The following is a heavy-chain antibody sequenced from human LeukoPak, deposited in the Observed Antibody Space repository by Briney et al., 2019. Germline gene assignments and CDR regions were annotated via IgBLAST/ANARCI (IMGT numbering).Heavy chain of an antibody. D-gene: IGHD6-19*01. CDR3: ARDQTVRGSGWDRDCGY. CDR1: GFTFSSYS. CDR2: ISSSSSTI. J-gene: IGHJ4*02. V-gene: IGHV3-48*02. Sequence: PGGSLRLSCAASGFTFSSYSMNWVRQAPGKGLEWVSYISSSSSTIYYADSVKGRFTISRDNAKNSLYLQMNSLRDEDTAVYYCARDQTVRGSGWDRDCGYWGQGTLVTVSS.